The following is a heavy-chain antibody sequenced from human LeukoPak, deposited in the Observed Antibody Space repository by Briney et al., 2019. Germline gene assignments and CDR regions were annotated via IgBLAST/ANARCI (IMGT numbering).Heavy chain of an antibody. CDR2: IYSGGST. Sequence: GGSLRLSCAVSGFTVSSNYMSWVRQAPGKGLEWVSVIYSGGSTYYADSVKGRFTISRDNSKNTLYLQMNSLRAEDTAVYYCARAKVTMVRGVIVDAFDIWGQGTMVTVSS. V-gene: IGHV3-53*01. CDR1: GFTVSSNY. CDR3: ARAKVTMVRGVIVDAFDI. J-gene: IGHJ3*02. D-gene: IGHD3-10*01.